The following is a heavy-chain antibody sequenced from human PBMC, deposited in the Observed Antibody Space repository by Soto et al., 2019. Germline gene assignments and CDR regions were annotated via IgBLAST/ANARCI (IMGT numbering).Heavy chain of an antibody. CDR1: GFTFSSYA. D-gene: IGHD6-13*01. CDR2: ISGSGGTT. Sequence: GGSLRLSCAASGFTFSSYAMSWVRQAPGKGLEWVSGISGSGGTTYYADSVKGRFTISRDNSKNTLYLQVNSLRAEDTAVYYCAKDQAAAGTISRYSQYWSQDTLVTVSS. V-gene: IGHV3-23*01. CDR3: AKDQAAAGTISRYSQY. J-gene: IGHJ1*01.